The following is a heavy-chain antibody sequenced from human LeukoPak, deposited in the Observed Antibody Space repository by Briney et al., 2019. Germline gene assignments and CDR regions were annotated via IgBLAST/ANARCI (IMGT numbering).Heavy chain of an antibody. CDR2: ISVYNGKT. CDR1: GYMFTSYA. V-gene: IGHV1-18*01. Sequence: GASVKVSCQASGYMFTSYAIHWVREAPGQGLEWLGWISVYNGKTDYAEGLQGRVAMTTDRSTNTAFMELRSVRSDDTAIYFCARGSGSPYYYYMDVWGKGTAVTVSS. D-gene: IGHD3-10*01. J-gene: IGHJ6*03. CDR3: ARGSGSPYYYYMDV.